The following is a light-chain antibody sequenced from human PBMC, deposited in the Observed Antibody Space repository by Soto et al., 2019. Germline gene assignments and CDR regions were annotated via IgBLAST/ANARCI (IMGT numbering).Light chain of an antibody. CDR3: QKYYSVPFT. CDR1: QGIRNN. Sequence: DIQMTQSPSSLSASAGDKVTITCRASQGIRNNLARYQQKPGKVPTLLIYAASTLQSGVPSRFSGSGSGTDFTLTISSLQPEDVATYYCQKYYSVPFTFRHGTKV. CDR2: AAS. V-gene: IGKV1-27*01. J-gene: IGKJ3*01.